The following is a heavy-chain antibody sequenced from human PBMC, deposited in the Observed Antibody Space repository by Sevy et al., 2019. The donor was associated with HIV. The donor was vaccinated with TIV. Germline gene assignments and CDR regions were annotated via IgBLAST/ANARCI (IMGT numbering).Heavy chain of an antibody. CDR3: AKDLYYYDSSGYATDAVDI. J-gene: IGHJ3*02. D-gene: IGHD3-22*01. CDR1: GFTFSSYA. V-gene: IGHV3-23*01. Sequence: GGSLRLSCAASGFTFSSYAMSWVRQAPGKGLEWVSAISGSGGSTYYADSVKGRFTISRDNSKNTLYLQMNSLRAEDTAVYSCAKDLYYYDSSGYATDAVDIWGQGTMVTVSS. CDR2: ISGSGGST.